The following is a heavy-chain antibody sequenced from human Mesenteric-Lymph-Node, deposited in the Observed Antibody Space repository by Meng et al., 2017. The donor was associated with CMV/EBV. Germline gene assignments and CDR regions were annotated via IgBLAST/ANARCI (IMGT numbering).Heavy chain of an antibody. CDR3: AGGIAAAGSRWFDP. J-gene: IGHJ5*02. Sequence: QVQLVQSGAEVKKPGHSVKVACKASGGTFSRYTISWVRQAPGQGLEWRGRIIPILGIANYAQKFQGRVTITADKFTSTAYMELSSLRSEDTAVYYCAGGIAAAGSRWFDPWGQGTLVTVSS. CDR1: GGTFSRYT. D-gene: IGHD6-13*01. CDR2: IIPILGIA. V-gene: IGHV1-69*02.